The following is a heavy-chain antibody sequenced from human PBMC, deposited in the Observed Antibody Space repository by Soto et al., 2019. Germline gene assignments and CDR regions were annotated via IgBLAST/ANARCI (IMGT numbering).Heavy chain of an antibody. Sequence: GASVKVSCKASGFTFTSSAVQWVRQARGQRLEWIGWIVVGSGNTNYAQKFQERVTITRDMSTSTAYMELSSLRSEDTAVYYCAVDYGSGSYYLSYYGVDVWGQGTTVTVSS. CDR1: GFTFTSSA. V-gene: IGHV1-58*01. CDR2: IVVGSGNT. D-gene: IGHD3-10*01. J-gene: IGHJ6*02. CDR3: AVDYGSGSYYLSYYGVDV.